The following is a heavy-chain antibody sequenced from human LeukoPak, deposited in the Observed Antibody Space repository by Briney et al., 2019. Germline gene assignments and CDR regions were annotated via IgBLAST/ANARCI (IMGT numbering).Heavy chain of an antibody. Sequence: SETLSLTRTVSGGSISSYYWSWIRQPAGKGLEWSGRIYTSGSTNYNPSLKSRVTLSVDTSKNQISLNLTSATAADTAVYYCARSRCYNCAFDIWGQGTMVTVSS. CDR3: ARSRCYNCAFDI. D-gene: IGHD2-2*02. V-gene: IGHV4-4*07. CDR2: IYTSGST. J-gene: IGHJ3*02. CDR1: GGSISSYY.